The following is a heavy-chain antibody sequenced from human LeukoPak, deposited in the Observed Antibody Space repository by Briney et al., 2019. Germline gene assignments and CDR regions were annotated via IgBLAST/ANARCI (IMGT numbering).Heavy chain of an antibody. Sequence: SETLSLTCSVSGDSISSYYWSWIRQPPGKGLEWIGYIYYSGSTNYNPSLKSRVTISVDTSKNQFSLKLSSVTAADTAVYYCARDLAAAGTIAGFDPWGQGTLVTVSS. D-gene: IGHD6-13*01. CDR3: ARDLAAAGTIAGFDP. J-gene: IGHJ5*02. CDR1: GDSISSYY. V-gene: IGHV4-59*01. CDR2: IYYSGST.